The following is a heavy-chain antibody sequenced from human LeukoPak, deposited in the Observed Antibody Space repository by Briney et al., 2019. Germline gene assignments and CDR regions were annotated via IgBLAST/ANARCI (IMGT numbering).Heavy chain of an antibody. V-gene: IGHV3-7*01. CDR1: GFTFSGFS. CDR2: IKQDGSER. Sequence: GGSLRLSCAASGFTFSGFSMSWVRQSPTKGLEWVANIKQDGSERYYVDSVKGRFTISRDNAKNSLSLQMNNLRVEDTAVYYCARAGRHWHYVYWGQGTVVTVSS. D-gene: IGHD1-7*01. CDR3: ARAGRHWHYVY. J-gene: IGHJ4*02.